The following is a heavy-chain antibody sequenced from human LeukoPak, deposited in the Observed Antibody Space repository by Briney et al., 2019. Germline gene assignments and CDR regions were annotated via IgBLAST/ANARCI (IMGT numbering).Heavy chain of an antibody. CDR3: TRDTAEFYDSSGYAGD. J-gene: IGHJ4*02. V-gene: IGHV3-49*02. D-gene: IGHD3-22*01. CDR2: IRSKAYGATT. Sequence: WIRQPPGKGLEWVGFIRSKAYGATTEYAASVKGRFTISRDDSKSIAYLQMNSLKTEDTAVYYCTRDTAEFYDSSGYAGDWGQGTLVTVSS.